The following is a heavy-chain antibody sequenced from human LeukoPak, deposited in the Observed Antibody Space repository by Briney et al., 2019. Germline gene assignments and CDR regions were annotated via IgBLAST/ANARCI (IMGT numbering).Heavy chain of an antibody. V-gene: IGHV3-23*01. CDR1: GFAFSSYA. CDR3: AKELTERWLIDAFDI. CDR2: ISHSGSI. Sequence: GGSLRLSCAASGFAFSSYAMNWVRQAPGKGLEWVSSISHSGSISYADSVKGRFTISRDNSKNTLYLQMSSLRAEDTAIYYCAKELTERWLIDAFDIWGQGTVVTVSS. J-gene: IGHJ3*02. D-gene: IGHD6-19*01.